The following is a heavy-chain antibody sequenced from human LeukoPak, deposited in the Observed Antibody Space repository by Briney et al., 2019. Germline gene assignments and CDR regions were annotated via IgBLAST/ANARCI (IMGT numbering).Heavy chain of an antibody. J-gene: IGHJ4*02. Sequence: ASVKVSCKASGCTFTSYAKNWVRQAPGQGLEWMGWINTNTGNPMYAQGFTGRFVFSLDTSVSTAYLQISSLKAEDTAVYYCARVVRGSSGYRYYFDYWGQGTLVTVSS. CDR2: INTNTGNP. V-gene: IGHV7-4-1*02. CDR1: GCTFTSYA. CDR3: ARVVRGSSGYRYYFDY. D-gene: IGHD3-22*01.